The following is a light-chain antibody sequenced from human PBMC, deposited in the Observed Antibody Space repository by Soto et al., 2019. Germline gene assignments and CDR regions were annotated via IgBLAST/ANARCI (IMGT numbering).Light chain of an antibody. V-gene: IGKV1-5*01. CDR1: QSISEW. J-gene: IGKJ1*01. CDR2: HAS. CDR3: QQYNHLWT. Sequence: DVQMTQYPSSLSASAGDRVSITCRASQSISEWLAWYQQKPGRAPKLLIYHASRLGTGVPSRFSGSGSGTEFTLTITSLQPDDFGTYYCQQYNHLWTFGEGTKVDI.